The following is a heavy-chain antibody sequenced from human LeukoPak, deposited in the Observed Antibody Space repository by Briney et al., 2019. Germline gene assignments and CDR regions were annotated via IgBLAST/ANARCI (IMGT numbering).Heavy chain of an antibody. CDR2: VSYDGSKK. D-gene: IGHD3-22*01. J-gene: IGHJ4*02. CDR3: AKLGFDSSGSHSLDDY. Sequence: GSLRLSCAASGFTFSSYGMHWVRQPPGKGLEWVGFVSYDGSKKFYADFVKGRFSISRDNSKNTLYVQMNSLGAEDTALYYCAKLGFDSSGSHSLDDYWGQGTPVTVSS. V-gene: IGHV3-30*18. CDR1: GFTFSSYG.